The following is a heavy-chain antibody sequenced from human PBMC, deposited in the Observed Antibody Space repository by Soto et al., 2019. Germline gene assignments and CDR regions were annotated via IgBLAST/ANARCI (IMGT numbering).Heavy chain of an antibody. D-gene: IGHD2-15*01. CDR1: GGSFSGYY. Sequence: QVQLQQWGAGLLKPSETLSLTCAIYGGSFSGYYWSWIRQPPGKGLEWIGEINHDGITNYNPSLKSRVTISLDTSKNQFSLKLTSVTAADTAVYYCAGRYCTGGSCYRPWGQGTLVTVSS. CDR2: INHDGIT. V-gene: IGHV4-34*01. J-gene: IGHJ4*02. CDR3: AGRYCTGGSCYRP.